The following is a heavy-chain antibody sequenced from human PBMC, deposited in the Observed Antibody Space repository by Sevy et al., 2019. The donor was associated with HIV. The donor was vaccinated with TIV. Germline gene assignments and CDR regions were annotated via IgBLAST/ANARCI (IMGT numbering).Heavy chain of an antibody. V-gene: IGHV3-23*01. CDR1: GFTFSSYA. Sequence: GGSLRLSCAASGFTFSSYAMSWVRQAPGKGLEWVSATSGSGGSTYYADSVKGRFTISRDNSKNTLYLQMNSLRAEDTAVYYCAKGGDYLPTYFDYWGQGTLVTVSS. CDR3: AKGGDYLPTYFDY. CDR2: TSGSGGST. D-gene: IGHD4-17*01. J-gene: IGHJ4*02.